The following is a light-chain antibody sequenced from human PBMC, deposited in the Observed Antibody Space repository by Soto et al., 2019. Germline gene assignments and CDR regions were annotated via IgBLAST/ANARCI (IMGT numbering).Light chain of an antibody. CDR2: WAF. J-gene: IGKJ2*01. Sequence: DIVMTQSPDSLAVSLGERATINCKSSQSVLFSSNNKNYLAWYQQKPGQPPKLLSYWAFTRDSGVPDRFSGRGSGTDFSLTISSLQAEDVAVYYCHQYLSTPDTFGQGTKLEIK. CDR3: HQYLSTPDT. V-gene: IGKV4-1*01. CDR1: QSVLFSSNNKNY.